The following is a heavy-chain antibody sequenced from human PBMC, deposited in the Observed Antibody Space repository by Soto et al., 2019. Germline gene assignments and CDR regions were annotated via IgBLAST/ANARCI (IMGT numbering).Heavy chain of an antibody. CDR1: GGSFSNYY. J-gene: IGHJ4*02. V-gene: IGHV4-34*01. D-gene: IGHD5-12*01. Sequence: QVQLQQWGAGLLKPSETLSLTCAVYGGSFSNYYWRWIRQPPGKGLEWIGEINHSGSTNYNPSLKRRVTISVDTSRNRFSLKLSSVPAADTAVYYCARGGRRYSAYDYGYWGQGTLVTVSS. CDR3: ARGGRRYSAYDYGY. CDR2: INHSGST.